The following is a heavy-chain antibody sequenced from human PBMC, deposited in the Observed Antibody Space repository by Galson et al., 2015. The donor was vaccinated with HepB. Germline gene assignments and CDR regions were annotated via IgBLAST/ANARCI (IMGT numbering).Heavy chain of an antibody. V-gene: IGHV5-51*01. CDR1: GYSFTSYW. J-gene: IGHJ3*02. D-gene: IGHD3-10*01. CDR3: ARGPAITMVRGVTNAFDI. Sequence: QSGAEVKKPGESLKISCKGSGYSFTSYWIGWVRQMPGKGLEWMGIIYPGDSDTRYSPSFQGQVTISADKSISTAYLQWSSLKASDTAMYYCARGPAITMVRGVTNAFDIWGQGTMVTVSS. CDR2: IYPGDSDT.